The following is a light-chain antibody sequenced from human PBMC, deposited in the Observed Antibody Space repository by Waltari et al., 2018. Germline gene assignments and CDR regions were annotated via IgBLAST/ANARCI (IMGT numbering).Light chain of an antibody. CDR3: QKYGTLPAT. CDR2: DAS. Sequence: DIFLTQSPGTLSLSPGEGATLSCRASQSISRFLAWSQQKPGQAPRLLIYDASTRATGIPDRFSGSGSGTDFSLTISRLEPEDFAVYYCQKYGTLPATFGQGTKVEIK. J-gene: IGKJ1*01. CDR1: QSISRF. V-gene: IGKV3-20*01.